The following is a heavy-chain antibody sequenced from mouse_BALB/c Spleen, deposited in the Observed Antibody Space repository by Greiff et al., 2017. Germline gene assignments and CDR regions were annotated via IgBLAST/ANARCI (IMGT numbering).Heavy chain of an antibody. CDR2: IYPGDGDT. CDR3: ARWGGIYAMDY. CDR1: GYAFSSYW. J-gene: IGHJ4*01. Sequence: VKLMESGAELVRPGSSVKISCKASGYAFSSYWMNWVKQRPGQGLEWIGQIYPGDGDTNYNGKFKGKATLTADKSSSTAYMQLSSLTSEDSAVYFCARWGGIYAMDYWGQGTSVTVSS. D-gene: IGHD1-1*02. V-gene: IGHV1-80*01.